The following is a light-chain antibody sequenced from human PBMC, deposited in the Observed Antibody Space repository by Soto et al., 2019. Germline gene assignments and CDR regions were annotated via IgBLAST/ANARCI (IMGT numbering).Light chain of an antibody. Sequence: EKVLTQSPGTLSLSPGERATLSCRASQVTSSYLSWYQQRPGQAPRLLIYGASSRATGIPDRFSGSGSGTDFTPTISRLEPEDFAVYYCQQYSTSPTRFGQGTRLEIK. CDR1: QVTSSY. V-gene: IGKV3-20*01. J-gene: IGKJ5*01. CDR2: GAS. CDR3: QQYSTSPTR.